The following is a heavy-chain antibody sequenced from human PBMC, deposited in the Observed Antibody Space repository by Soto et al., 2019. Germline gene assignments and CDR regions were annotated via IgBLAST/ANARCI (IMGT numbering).Heavy chain of an antibody. CDR3: ARGGDSYGYGANYYYGMDV. Sequence: EVQLVESGGGLVQPGGSLRLSCAASGFGVSNNYMSWVRQAPGKGLECVSAINSGGNTYYADSVKGRFTISRDNSKNTVYLQMNSVGAEETAVYYCARGGDSYGYGANYYYGMDVWGQGTTVTVSS. D-gene: IGHD5-18*01. V-gene: IGHV3-66*01. CDR1: GFGVSNNY. J-gene: IGHJ6*02. CDR2: INSGGNT.